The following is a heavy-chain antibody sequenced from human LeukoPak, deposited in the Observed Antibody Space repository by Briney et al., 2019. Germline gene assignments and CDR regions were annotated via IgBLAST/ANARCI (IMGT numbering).Heavy chain of an antibody. CDR2: INPNSGGT. Sequence: ASVKVSCKASGYTFIGYYMHWVRQAPGQGLEWMGWINPNSGGTNYAQKFQGRVTMTRDTSITTAYKELSRLRSDATAPYYSARVFGRQLPDYWGQGTLVTVSS. D-gene: IGHD3-3*01. CDR3: ARVFGRQLPDY. J-gene: IGHJ4*02. CDR1: GYTFIGYY. V-gene: IGHV1-2*02.